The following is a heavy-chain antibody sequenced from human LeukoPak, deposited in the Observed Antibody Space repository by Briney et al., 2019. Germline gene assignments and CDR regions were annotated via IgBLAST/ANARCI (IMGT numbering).Heavy chain of an antibody. J-gene: IGHJ4*02. CDR1: GGSISSYY. CDR2: IYYSGST. V-gene: IGHV4-59*01. D-gene: IGHD2-15*01. Sequence: SETLSLTCTVSGGSISSYYWSWIRQPPGKGLEWIGYIYYSGSTNYNPSLKSRVTISVDTSKNQFSLKLSSVTAADTAVYYCARRGAYCSGGSCYRYWGQGTLVTVSS. CDR3: ARRGAYCSGGSCYRY.